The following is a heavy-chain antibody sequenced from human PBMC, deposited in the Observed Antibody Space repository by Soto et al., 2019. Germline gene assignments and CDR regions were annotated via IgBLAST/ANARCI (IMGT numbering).Heavy chain of an antibody. CDR2: IYYSGST. CDR3: ARGLVDFWSGYSAPTFDY. D-gene: IGHD3-3*01. V-gene: IGHV4-59*01. Sequence: SQTLSLTCTVSGGSMSSYYWSWIRQPPGKGLEWIGYIYYSGSTNYNPSLKSRVTISVDTSKNQFSLKLSSVTAADTAVYYCARGLVDFWSGYSAPTFDYWGQGNLVTVS. J-gene: IGHJ4*02. CDR1: GGSMSSYY.